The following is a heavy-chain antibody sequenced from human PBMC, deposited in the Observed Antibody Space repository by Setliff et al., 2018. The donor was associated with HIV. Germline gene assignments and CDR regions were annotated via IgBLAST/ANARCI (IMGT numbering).Heavy chain of an antibody. J-gene: IGHJ4*02. Sequence: KTSETLSLTCSVSGGSISYYHWSWIRQPAGKGLEWIGRIYYTGFTDYNPSLRSRLTMSVDTSKNQFSLKLSSVTAADTAVYFCARSIYGSGSYPLDYWGQGILVTVPQ. CDR3: ARSIYGSGSYPLDY. V-gene: IGHV4-4*07. CDR2: IYYTGFT. CDR1: GGSISYYH. D-gene: IGHD3-10*01.